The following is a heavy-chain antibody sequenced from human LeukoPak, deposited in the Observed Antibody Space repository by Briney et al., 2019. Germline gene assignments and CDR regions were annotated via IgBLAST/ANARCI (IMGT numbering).Heavy chain of an antibody. CDR1: GGSISSYY. J-gene: IGHJ4*02. V-gene: IGHV4-59*01. D-gene: IGHD6-19*01. Sequence: SETLSLTCTVSGGSISSYYWSWIRQPPGKGLEWIGYIYYSGSTNYNPSLKSRVTISVDTSKNQFSLKLSSVTAAGTAVYYCAREVTVAGLYYFDYWGQGTLVTVSS. CDR2: IYYSGST. CDR3: AREVTVAGLYYFDY.